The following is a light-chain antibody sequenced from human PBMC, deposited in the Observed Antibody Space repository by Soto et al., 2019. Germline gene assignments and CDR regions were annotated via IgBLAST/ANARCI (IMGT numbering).Light chain of an antibody. J-gene: IGKJ3*01. CDR1: QGISSY. V-gene: IGKV1-9*01. CDR3: QHLNSYPL. CDR2: AAS. Sequence: DIQLTQSPSFLSASVGDRVTITCRASQGISSYLAWYQQKLGKAPKLLIYAASTLQSVVPSRFSGSGSGTELTLTISSVQPEDFATYYCQHLNSYPLFGPGTKVDI.